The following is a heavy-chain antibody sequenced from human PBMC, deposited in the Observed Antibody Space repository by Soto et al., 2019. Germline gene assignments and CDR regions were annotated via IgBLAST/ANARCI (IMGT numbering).Heavy chain of an antibody. CDR3: AKSAGAPFHSSSWQYPTWYYYYGMDV. CDR1: GFTFSSYG. CDR2: ISYGGSST. D-gene: IGHD6-13*01. J-gene: IGHJ6*02. Sequence: GGSLRLSCAASGFTFSSYGMHWVRQAPGKGLEWVSVISYGGSSTYYADSVKGRFTISRDNSKNTLYLQMNSLRAEDTAVYYCAKSAGAPFHSSSWQYPTWYYYYGMDVWGQGTTVTVSS. V-gene: IGHV3-30*18.